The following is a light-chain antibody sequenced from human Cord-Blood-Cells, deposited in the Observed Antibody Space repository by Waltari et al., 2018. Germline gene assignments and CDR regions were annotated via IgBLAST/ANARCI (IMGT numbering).Light chain of an antibody. CDR2: GAS. V-gene: IGKV3-20*01. CDR1: QSVSSSY. Sequence: EIVLTQSPGTLSLSPGERATLSCRASQSVSSSYLAWYQQKPGQAPRLLIDGASSRATGIPDRVSGGGSGTDFTLTIRSREPEDVAVYYCQQYGRSQTFGQGTKVGIK. CDR3: QQYGRSQT. J-gene: IGKJ1*01.